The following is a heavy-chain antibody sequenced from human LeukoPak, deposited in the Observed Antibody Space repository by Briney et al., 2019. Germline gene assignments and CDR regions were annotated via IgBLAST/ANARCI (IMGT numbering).Heavy chain of an antibody. CDR1: GFTFSIYW. D-gene: IGHD4-23*01. CDR2: IKPDGSWK. J-gene: IGHJ2*01. Sequence: GGSLRLSCAASGFTFSIYWMTWVRQAPGKGLEWVANIKPDGSWKSYVDSVKGRFIISRDNAKKSLYMEMNSLRAEDTAVYYCASPLVESSGNVHFGLWGRGTLVTVSS. V-gene: IGHV3-7*05. CDR3: ASPLVESSGNVHFGL.